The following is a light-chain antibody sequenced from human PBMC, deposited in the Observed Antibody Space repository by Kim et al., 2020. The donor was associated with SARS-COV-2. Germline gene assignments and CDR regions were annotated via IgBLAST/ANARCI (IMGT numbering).Light chain of an antibody. Sequence: SPGERATLSCRASQSVSNTYFAWYQQRPAQTPRLLIFGASNSATAVPDRFSGSGSETDFTLTISRLEPEDFAVYYCQQYAKSPLTFGGGTKVDIK. CDR3: QQYAKSPLT. J-gene: IGKJ4*01. CDR2: GAS. V-gene: IGKV3-20*01. CDR1: QSVSNTY.